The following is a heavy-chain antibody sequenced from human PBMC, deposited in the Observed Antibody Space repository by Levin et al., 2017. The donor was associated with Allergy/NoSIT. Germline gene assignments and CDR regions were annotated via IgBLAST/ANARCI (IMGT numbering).Heavy chain of an antibody. CDR2: IDSDESGA. J-gene: IGHJ4*02. CDR3: VRGFGEFIY. Sequence: GESLKISCAASGFTFSDYWMHWVRQAPGKGLVWVSRIDSDESGASYADSVKGRFTISRDNAKNTLYLQMNSLRAEDTAVYYCVRGFGEFIYWGQGTLVIVST. V-gene: IGHV3-74*01. CDR1: GFTFSDYW. D-gene: IGHD3-10*01.